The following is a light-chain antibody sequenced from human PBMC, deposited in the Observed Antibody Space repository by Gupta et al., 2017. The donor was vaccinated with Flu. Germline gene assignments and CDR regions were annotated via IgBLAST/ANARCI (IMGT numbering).Light chain of an antibody. Sequence: EIVLTQSPGTLSLSPGERATLSCRASQSVSSSYLAWYQQKPGQAPRLLIYGTSSGSGTDFTLTISRVEPEDFAVYYCQQDGSSSYSFGQGTKMEIK. CDR3: QQDGSSSYS. V-gene: IGKV3-20*01. J-gene: IGKJ2*03. CDR2: GTS. CDR1: QSVSSSY.